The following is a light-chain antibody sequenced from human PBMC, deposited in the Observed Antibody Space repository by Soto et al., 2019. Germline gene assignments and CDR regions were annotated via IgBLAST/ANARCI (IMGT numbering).Light chain of an antibody. V-gene: IGKV3-20*01. CDR2: GAS. J-gene: IGKJ3*01. CDR1: QSISSSY. CDR3: QQYGSSRFT. Sequence: EIVLTQSPGTLSLSPGERATLSCRASQSISSSYLAWYQQKPGQAPRLLVYGASSRATGIPDRFSGSGSGTDFTLTISRLEPGDFAGYYCQQYGSSRFTFGPGTKVDIK.